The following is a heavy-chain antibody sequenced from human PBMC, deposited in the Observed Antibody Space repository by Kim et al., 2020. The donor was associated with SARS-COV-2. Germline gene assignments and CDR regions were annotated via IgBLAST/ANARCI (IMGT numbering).Heavy chain of an antibody. CDR2: IYHSGST. CDR3: ASGGGWLVFDY. CDR1: GGSISSSDW. V-gene: IGHV4-4*02. D-gene: IGHD2-21*01. Sequence: SETLSLTCAVSGGSISSSDWWSWVRQPPGKGLEWTGEIYHSGSTKYNASLKSRVTISVDTSKNQFSLKLSSVTDADTAVYYCASGGGWLVFDYWGQGTLVTVSS. J-gene: IGHJ4*02.